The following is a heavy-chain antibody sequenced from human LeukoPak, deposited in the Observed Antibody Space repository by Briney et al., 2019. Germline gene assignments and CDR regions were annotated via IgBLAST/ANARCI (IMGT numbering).Heavy chain of an antibody. CDR3: ARDPEDGYAFDI. V-gene: IGHV1-2*04. CDR2: INPNSGGT. Sequence: ALVKVSCKDSGYTFTGYYMHWVRQAPGQGLEWMGWINPNSGGTNYAQKFQGWVTMTRDTSISTAYMELSRLRSDDTAVYYCARDPEDGYAFDIWGQGTMVTVSS. J-gene: IGHJ3*02. D-gene: IGHD1-14*01. CDR1: GYTFTGYY.